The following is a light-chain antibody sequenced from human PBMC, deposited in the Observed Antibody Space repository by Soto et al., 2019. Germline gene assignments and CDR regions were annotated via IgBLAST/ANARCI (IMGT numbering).Light chain of an antibody. J-gene: IGLJ2*01. CDR3: SSSAGTKNMV. CDR1: PSDVGASNY. V-gene: IGLV2-8*01. CDR2: EVS. Sequence: QSALTQPPSASGAPGQSVTISCTGTPSDVGASNYVSWYQQQPVKAPKLMISEVSKRPSGVPDRFAGSKSGNTASLTVSGLQAEDEADYYCSSSAGTKNMVFGAGTKLTVL.